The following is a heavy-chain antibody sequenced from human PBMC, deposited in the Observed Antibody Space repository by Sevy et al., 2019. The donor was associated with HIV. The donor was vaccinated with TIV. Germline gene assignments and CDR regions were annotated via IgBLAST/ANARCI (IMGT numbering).Heavy chain of an antibody. D-gene: IGHD2-15*01. CDR1: GFTFSSYA. CDR2: ISYDGSSK. J-gene: IGHJ6*02. CDR3: ARVLGYCSGGSCYSVKSYYYYGMDV. V-gene: IGHV3-30-3*01. Sequence: GGSLRLSCAASGFTFSSYAMHWVRQAPGKGLEWVAVISYDGSSKYYADSVKGRFTISRDNSKNTLYLQMNSLRAEDTAVYYCARVLGYCSGGSCYSVKSYYYYGMDVWGQGTTVTVSS.